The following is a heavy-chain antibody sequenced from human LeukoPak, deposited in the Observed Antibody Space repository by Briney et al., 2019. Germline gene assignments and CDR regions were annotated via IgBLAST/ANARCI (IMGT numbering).Heavy chain of an antibody. Sequence: KPSQTLSLTCTVSGVSMSTTGYFWSWIRQYPGKGLEWIGYIFYSGTTNYNPSLKSRVTMSLDTSKNQVSLKLNSVSAADTAVYYCARHISSGGTYAHFDYWGQGTLVTVSS. CDR2: IFYSGTT. D-gene: IGHD1-26*01. CDR3: ARHISSGGTYAHFDY. CDR1: GVSMSTTGYF. J-gene: IGHJ4*02. V-gene: IGHV4-31*03.